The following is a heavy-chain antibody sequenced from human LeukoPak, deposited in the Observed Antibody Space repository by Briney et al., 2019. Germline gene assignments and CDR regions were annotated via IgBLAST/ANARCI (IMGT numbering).Heavy chain of an antibody. V-gene: IGHV3-30-3*01. CDR2: ISYDGSNK. J-gene: IGHJ6*03. Sequence: GGSLRLSCAASGFTFSSYAMHWVRQAPGKGLEWVAVISYDGSNKYYADSVKGRFTISRDNSKNTLYLQMNSLRAEDTAVYYCARAGEDYYYMDVWGKGTTVTISS. CDR1: GFTFSSYA. CDR3: ARAGEDYYYMDV. D-gene: IGHD1-26*01.